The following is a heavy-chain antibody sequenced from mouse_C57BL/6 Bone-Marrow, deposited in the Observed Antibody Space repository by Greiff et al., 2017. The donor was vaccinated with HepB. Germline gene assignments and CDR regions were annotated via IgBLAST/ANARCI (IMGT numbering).Heavy chain of an antibody. J-gene: IGHJ1*03. CDR2: IGNKANNHAT. CDR3: TSGGITTPPWYFDV. V-gene: IGHV6-6*01. Sequence: EVKVVESGGGLVQPGGSMKLSCAASGFTFSDAWMDWVRQSPEKGLEWVAEIGNKANNHATYYAESVKGRFTISRDDSKSSVYLQMNSLRAEDTGIYYCTSGGITTPPWYFDVWGTGTTVTVSS. CDR1: GFTFSDAW. D-gene: IGHD1-1*01.